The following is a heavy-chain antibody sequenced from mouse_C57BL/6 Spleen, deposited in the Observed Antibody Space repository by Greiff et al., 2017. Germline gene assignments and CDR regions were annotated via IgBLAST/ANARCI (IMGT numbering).Heavy chain of an antibody. CDR2: INPSNGGT. CDR3: ARIPHYYGSSYWYFDV. J-gene: IGHJ1*03. V-gene: IGHV1-53*01. Sequence: VKLQQPGTELVKPGASVKLSCKASGYTFTSYWMHWVKQRPGQGLEWIGNINPSNGGTNYNEKFKSKATLTVDKSSSTAYMQLSSLTSEDSAVYYCARIPHYYGSSYWYFDVWGTGTTVTVSS. CDR1: GYTFTSYW. D-gene: IGHD1-1*01.